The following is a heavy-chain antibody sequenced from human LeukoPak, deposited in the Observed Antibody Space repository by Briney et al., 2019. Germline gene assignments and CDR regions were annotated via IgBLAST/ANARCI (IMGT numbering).Heavy chain of an antibody. V-gene: IGHV3-48*03. CDR3: ARGRFCSSTSCYDDY. J-gene: IGHJ4*02. Sequence: GGSLRLSCAASGFTFNSYEMNWVRQAPGKGLEWVSFISSSGSSIYYADSVKGRFTISRDNAKNSLYLQMNSLRAEDTAVYYCARGRFCSSTSCYDDYWGQGTLVTVSS. CDR2: ISSSGSSI. D-gene: IGHD2-2*01. CDR1: GFTFNSYE.